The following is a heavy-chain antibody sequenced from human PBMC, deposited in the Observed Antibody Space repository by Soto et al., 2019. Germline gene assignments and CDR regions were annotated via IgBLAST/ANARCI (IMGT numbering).Heavy chain of an antibody. J-gene: IGHJ4*02. V-gene: IGHV3-73*02. CDR2: IRSKANNYAT. CDR1: GFTFSNSA. Sequence: EVQLVESGGGLVQPGGSLKLSCAASGFTFSNSAIHWVHQAPGKGLEWVGRIRSKANNYATTYATSVKGRFTISRDDSKNTAYLQMNSLKTEDTAMYYCTRTNLMYWGLGTLVTVS. CDR3: TRTNLMY. D-gene: IGHD2-8*01.